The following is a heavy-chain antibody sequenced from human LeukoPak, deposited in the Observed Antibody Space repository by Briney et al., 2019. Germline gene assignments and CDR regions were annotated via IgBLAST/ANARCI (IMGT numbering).Heavy chain of an antibody. D-gene: IGHD3-3*01. V-gene: IGHV1-46*01. J-gene: IGHJ3*02. CDR3: VIHTGLAIYAFDI. CDR1: GYTFTSYY. Sequence: ASVKVSCKASGYTFTSYYMHWVRQAPGQGLEWMGIINPSGGSTSYAQKFQGRVTMTRDTSTSTVYMELSSLRSEDTAMYYCVIHTGLAIYAFDIWGQGTMVTVSS. CDR2: INPSGGST.